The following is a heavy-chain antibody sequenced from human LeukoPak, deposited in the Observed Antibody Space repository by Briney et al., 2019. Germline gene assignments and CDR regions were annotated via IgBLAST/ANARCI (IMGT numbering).Heavy chain of an antibody. CDR1: RFIFSTYG. D-gene: IGHD3-16*01. V-gene: IGHV3-30*02. CDR2: IRHDGSIK. J-gene: IGHJ4*02. Sequence: GGSLRLSCAASRFIFSTYGMYWVRQAPGKGLEWVAFIRHDGSIKNYADSVKGRSTISRDNSKNTLYLQMNSLRAEDTAVYYCAKGSLADIDYWGQGTLVTVSS. CDR3: AKGSLADIDY.